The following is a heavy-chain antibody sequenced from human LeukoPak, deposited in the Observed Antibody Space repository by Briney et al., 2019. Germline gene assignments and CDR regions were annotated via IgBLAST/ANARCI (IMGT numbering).Heavy chain of an antibody. V-gene: IGHV4-61*02. Sequence: SETLSLTCTVSGGSISSGSYYWSWIRQPAGKGLEWIGRIYTSGSTNYNPSLKSRVTISVDTSKNQFSLKLSSVTAADTAVYYCARLRDYYYYMDVWGKGTTVTTSS. J-gene: IGHJ6*03. CDR2: IYTSGST. CDR3: ARLRDYYYYMDV. CDR1: GGSISSGSYY.